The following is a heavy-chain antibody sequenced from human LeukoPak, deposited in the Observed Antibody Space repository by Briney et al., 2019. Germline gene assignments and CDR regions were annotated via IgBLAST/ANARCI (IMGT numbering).Heavy chain of an antibody. CDR3: ASRVYGLGSFNY. CDR2: IYNSGTT. Sequence: PSETLSLTCTVSGDSISSTSYYWDWIRQPPGKGLEWIGSIYNSGTTYYNPSLKSRVTISVDTSKNQFSLKVSSVTAADTAVYYCASRVYGLGSFNYWGQGTLVTISS. J-gene: IGHJ4*01. D-gene: IGHD3-10*01. V-gene: IGHV4-39*01. CDR1: GDSISSTSYY.